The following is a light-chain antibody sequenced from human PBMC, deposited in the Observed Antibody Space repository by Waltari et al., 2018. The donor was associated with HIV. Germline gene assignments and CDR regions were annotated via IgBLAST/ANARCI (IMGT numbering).Light chain of an antibody. Sequence: SYELTQPPSVSVSPGQTARIPCSGDALPKQYHYWYQQKPGQAPVLVIYKDRESPAGIRERVTGSSSGKTVTLTISGVQAEDEAEYYCQSADSSATYTVVGGGTKLTVL. CDR1: ALPKQY. CDR2: KDR. CDR3: QSADSSATYTV. V-gene: IGLV3-25*03. J-gene: IGLJ3*02.